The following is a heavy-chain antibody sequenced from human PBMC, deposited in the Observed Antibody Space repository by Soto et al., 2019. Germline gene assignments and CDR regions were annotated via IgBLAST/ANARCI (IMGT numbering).Heavy chain of an antibody. D-gene: IGHD3-3*01. Sequence: PSETLSLTCAVYGGSFSGYYWSWIRQPPGKGLEWIGEINHSGSTNYNPSLKSRVTISVDTSKNQFSLKLSSVTAADTAVYYCARVLRAVFGVVINDYWGQGTLVTVSS. CDR3: ARVLRAVFGVVINDY. CDR1: GGSFSGYY. V-gene: IGHV4-34*01. J-gene: IGHJ4*02. CDR2: INHSGST.